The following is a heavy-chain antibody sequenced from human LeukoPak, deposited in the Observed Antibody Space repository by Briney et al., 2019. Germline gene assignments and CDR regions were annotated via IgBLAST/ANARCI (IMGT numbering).Heavy chain of an antibody. V-gene: IGHV4-4*07. CDR1: GGSISSYY. D-gene: IGHD2-15*01. J-gene: IGHJ3*02. Sequence: PSETLSLTCTVSGGSISSYYWSWIRQPAGKGLEWIGRIYTSGSTNYNPSLRSRVTMSVDTSKNQFSLKLSSVTAADTAVYYCARGAEISEYCSGGSCYSPGAVDIWGQGTMVTVSS. CDR2: IYTSGST. CDR3: ARGAEISEYCSGGSCYSPGAVDI.